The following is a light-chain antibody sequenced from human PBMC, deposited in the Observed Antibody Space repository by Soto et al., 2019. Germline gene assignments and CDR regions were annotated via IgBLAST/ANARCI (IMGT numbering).Light chain of an antibody. CDR1: QSVSSSH. J-gene: IGKJ4*01. V-gene: IGKV3-20*01. CDR3: QQDSSSLT. Sequence: DIVLTQSPGTLSLSPGERATLSCRASQSVSSSHLAWYQQKPGQAPRLFIYDASSRATGIPDRFSGSGSGTDFPLTLNGLQPEDFAVYKWQQDSSSLTFGGGTKVEIK. CDR2: DAS.